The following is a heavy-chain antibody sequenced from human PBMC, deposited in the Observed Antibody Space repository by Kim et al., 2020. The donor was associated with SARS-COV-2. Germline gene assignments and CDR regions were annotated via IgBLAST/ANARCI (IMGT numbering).Heavy chain of an antibody. J-gene: IGHJ3*02. CDR3: AKDLTTVVTYEAFDI. D-gene: IGHD4-17*01. Sequence: DSAKGRFTIARDTSKNTLHLQMNSLRAEDTAVYYCAKDLTTVVTYEAFDIWGQGTMVTVSS. V-gene: IGHV3-23*01.